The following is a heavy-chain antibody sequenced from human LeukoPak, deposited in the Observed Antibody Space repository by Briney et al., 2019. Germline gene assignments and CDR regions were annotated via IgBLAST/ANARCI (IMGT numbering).Heavy chain of an antibody. V-gene: IGHV3-21*01. D-gene: IGHD6-19*01. CDR1: GFTFSSYS. Sequence: AGGSLRLSCAASGFTFSSYSMNWFRQAPGKGLEWVSSISSSSSYIYYADSVRGRFTISRDNAKNSLYLQMNSLRAEDTAVYYCAREGSYSSGRYNWFDPWGQGTLVTVSS. CDR2: ISSSSSYI. J-gene: IGHJ5*02. CDR3: AREGSYSSGRYNWFDP.